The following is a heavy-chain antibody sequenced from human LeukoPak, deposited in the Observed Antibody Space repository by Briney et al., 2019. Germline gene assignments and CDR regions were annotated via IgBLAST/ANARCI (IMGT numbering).Heavy chain of an antibody. CDR2: ISWNSGSI. CDR1: GFTFDDYA. V-gene: IGHV3-9*01. J-gene: IGHJ3*02. CDR3: AKDSDSSGYLLHDAFDI. D-gene: IGHD3-22*01. Sequence: PGGSLRPSCAASGFTFDDYAMHWVRHAPGRGLEWVSGISWNSGSIGYADSVKGRFTISRDNAKNSPYLQMNSLRAEDTALYYCAKDSDSSGYLLHDAFDIWGQGTMVTVSS.